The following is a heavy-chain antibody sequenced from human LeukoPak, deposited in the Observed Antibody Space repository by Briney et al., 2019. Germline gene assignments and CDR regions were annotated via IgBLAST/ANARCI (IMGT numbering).Heavy chain of an antibody. Sequence: GGSLRLSCVASGFTFSSYAMSWVRQAPGKGLEWVSAISGSGDSTHYGDSVKGRFTISRGNSKNTLYLQMNSLRAEDTAIYYCAKGAEYADTNWFDPWGQGTLVTVSS. CDR3: AKGAEYADTNWFDP. CDR2: ISGSGDST. J-gene: IGHJ5*02. D-gene: IGHD2-2*01. CDR1: GFTFSSYA. V-gene: IGHV3-23*01.